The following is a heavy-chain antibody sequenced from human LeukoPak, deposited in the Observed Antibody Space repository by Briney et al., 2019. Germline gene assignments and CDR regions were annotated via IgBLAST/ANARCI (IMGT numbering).Heavy chain of an antibody. V-gene: IGHV1-2*02. CDR1: GYTFTGYY. J-gene: IGHJ6*02. CDR3: ARLAGNYYYGMDV. CDR2: FNPNSGGT. Sequence: EASVKVSCKASGYTFTGYYMHWVRQAPGQGLEWMGWFNPNSGGTNYAQKFQGRVTMTRDTSISTAYMELSRLRSDDTAVYYCARLAGNYYYGMDVWGQGTTVTVSS.